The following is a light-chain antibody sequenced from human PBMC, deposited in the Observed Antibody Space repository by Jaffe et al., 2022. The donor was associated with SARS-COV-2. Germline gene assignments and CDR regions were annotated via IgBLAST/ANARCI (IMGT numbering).Light chain of an antibody. Sequence: DIVLTQSPGTLSLSPGARATLSCRPSQSVSSSYLAWYQQKPGQAPRLLIYGASSRATGIPDRFSGSGSGTDFTLTISRLEPEDFAVYYCQQYHYSPRTFGQGTKVEIK. CDR1: QSVSSSY. V-gene: IGKV3-20*01. J-gene: IGKJ1*01. CDR2: GAS. CDR3: QQYHYSPRT.